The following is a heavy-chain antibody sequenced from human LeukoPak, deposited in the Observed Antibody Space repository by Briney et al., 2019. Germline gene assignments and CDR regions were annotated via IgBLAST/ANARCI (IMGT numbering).Heavy chain of an antibody. V-gene: IGHV1-46*01. CDR1: GYTFTSYY. J-gene: IGHJ6*03. D-gene: IGHD4-11*01. CDR2: INPTGGST. Sequence: ASVKVSCKASGYTFTSYYMHWVRQAPGQGLEWMGLINPTGGSTGYAQKFQGRVTMTRDMSTSTAYMELSSLRSEDTAVYYCAGGYSNYLYYYYYYMDVWGQGTLVTVSS. CDR3: AGGYSNYLYYYYYYMDV.